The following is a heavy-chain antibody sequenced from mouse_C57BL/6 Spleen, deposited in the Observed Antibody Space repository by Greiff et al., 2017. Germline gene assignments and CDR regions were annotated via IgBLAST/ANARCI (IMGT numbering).Heavy chain of an antibody. J-gene: IGHJ2*01. CDR2: IDPANGDT. CDR1: GFTITGYC. D-gene: IGHD4-1*01. CDR3: TTRANCGFDY. V-gene: IGHV14-4*01. Sequence: VQLKQSGAELVRPGASVKLSCKASGFTITGYCMQWVKQRPEQGLEWIGWIDPANGDTDYDPKFQGKATITADTSSNTAYLQLSSLTSEDTAVYYCTTRANCGFDYWGQGTTLTVSS.